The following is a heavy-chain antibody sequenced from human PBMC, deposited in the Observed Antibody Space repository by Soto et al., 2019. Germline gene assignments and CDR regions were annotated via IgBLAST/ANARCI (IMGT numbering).Heavy chain of an antibody. CDR1: GYSFTSYW. CDR3: ARLWGGDDFWSGYPFDY. CDR2: IYPGDSDT. V-gene: IGHV5-51*01. Sequence: PGESLKISCKVSGYSFTSYWIGWVRQMPGKGLEWMGIIYPGDSDTRYSPSFQGQVTISADKSISTAYLQWSSLKASDTAMYYCARLWGGDDFWSGYPFDYWGQGTLVTVSS. D-gene: IGHD3-3*01. J-gene: IGHJ4*02.